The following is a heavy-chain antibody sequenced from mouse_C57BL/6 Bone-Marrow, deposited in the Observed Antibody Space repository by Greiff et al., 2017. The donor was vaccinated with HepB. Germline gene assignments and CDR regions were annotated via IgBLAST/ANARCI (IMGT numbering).Heavy chain of an antibody. CDR2: ISSGGSYT. V-gene: IGHV5-6*02. CDR1: GFTFSSYG. D-gene: IGHD3-1*01. CDR3: ERRPRGPYAY. J-gene: IGHJ3*01. Sequence: EVKLQESGGDLVKPGGSLKLSCAASGFTFSSYGMSWVRQTPDKRLEWVATISSGGSYTYYPDSVKGRFTISRDNAKYTLYLQLSSLKSEDTAMYYCERRPRGPYAYWGQGTLVTVSA.